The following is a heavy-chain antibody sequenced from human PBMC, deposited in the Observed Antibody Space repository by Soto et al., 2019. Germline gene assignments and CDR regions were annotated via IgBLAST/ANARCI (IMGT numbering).Heavy chain of an antibody. CDR3: ARDLTRPPVGGMDV. V-gene: IGHV1-69*01. CDR1: GGTFSRNA. Sequence: QVQLVQSGAEVKKPGSSVNVSCKASGGTFSRNAISWVRQAPGKGLEWMGGIIPIFGTANCAQKFQGRVTITADESTSTAYMELSSLRSEDTAVYYCARDLTRPPVGGMDVWGQGTTVTVSS. CDR2: IIPIFGTA. J-gene: IGHJ6*02.